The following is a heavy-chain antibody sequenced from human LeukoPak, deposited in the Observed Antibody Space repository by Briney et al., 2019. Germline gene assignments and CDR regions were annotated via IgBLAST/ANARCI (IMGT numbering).Heavy chain of an antibody. J-gene: IGHJ6*03. D-gene: IGHD5-18*01. CDR3: ARGSVDTAHYYYYYMDV. V-gene: IGHV1-8*01. CDR2: MNPNSGNT. Sequence: ASVKVSCKASGYTFTSYDINWVRQATGQGLEWMGWMNPNSGNTGYAQKFQGRVTMTRNTSISTAYMELSSLRSEDTAVYYCARGSVDTAHYYYYYMDVWGKGTTVTVSS. CDR1: GYTFTSYD.